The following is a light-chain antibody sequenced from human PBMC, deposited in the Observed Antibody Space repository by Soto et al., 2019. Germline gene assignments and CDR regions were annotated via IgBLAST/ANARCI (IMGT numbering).Light chain of an antibody. CDR1: SSDVGGYNY. CDR2: DVS. J-gene: IGLJ2*01. V-gene: IGLV2-11*01. Sequence: QSALTQPRSVSGSPGQSVAISCTGTSSDVGGYNYVSWYQQHPGKAPKLMIYDVSGRPSGVPDRFSGSKSGNTASLIISGLQAEDEADYYCCSYAGTYAVFGGGTKLTVL. CDR3: CSYAGTYAV.